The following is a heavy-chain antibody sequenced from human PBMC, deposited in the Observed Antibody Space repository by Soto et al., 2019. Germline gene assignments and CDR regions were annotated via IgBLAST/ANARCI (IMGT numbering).Heavy chain of an antibody. CDR1: GFTFNTYW. D-gene: IGHD1-1*01. CDR2: INNDGSNT. CDR3: VRGASGTTYGMDV. Sequence: EVQLVESGGGLVQPGGSLRLSCAASGFTFNTYWIHWVRQAPGKGLVWVSRINNDGSNTRYADSVTGRITISRDNAKNTLYLQMNSLRAEDTAVYYCVRGASGTTYGMDVWGQGTRVTVSS. J-gene: IGHJ6*02. V-gene: IGHV3-74*01.